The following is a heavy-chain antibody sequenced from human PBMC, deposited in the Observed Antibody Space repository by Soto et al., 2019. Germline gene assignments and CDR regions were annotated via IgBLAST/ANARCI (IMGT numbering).Heavy chain of an antibody. J-gene: IGHJ4*02. D-gene: IGHD1-26*01. CDR3: TRVSRTWEDDY. Sequence: EVQLVESGGGLAQPGGSLTLSCAASGFTFSDYGVTWVRQAPGKGLEWISYISSGRDTIYYADSVKGRFTISRDDAKETLFLQMNSLRDEDTAVYYCTRVSRTWEDDYWGRGTLVTVSS. CDR1: GFTFSDYG. V-gene: IGHV3-48*02. CDR2: ISSGRDTI.